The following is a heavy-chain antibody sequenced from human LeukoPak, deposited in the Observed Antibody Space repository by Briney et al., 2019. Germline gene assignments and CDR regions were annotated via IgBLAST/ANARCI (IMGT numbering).Heavy chain of an antibody. J-gene: IGHJ4*02. CDR3: APKVVGSTPFDY. CDR1: GFTFSSYA. Sequence: GGSLRLSCAASGFTFSSYAMNWVRQAPGKGLEWVSSISGSGGNTYYADSVKGRFTISRDNSKNTLYLQMNRLRAEDTAVYYCAPKVVGSTPFDYWGQGTLVTVSS. CDR2: ISGSGGNT. D-gene: IGHD2-15*01. V-gene: IGHV3-23*01.